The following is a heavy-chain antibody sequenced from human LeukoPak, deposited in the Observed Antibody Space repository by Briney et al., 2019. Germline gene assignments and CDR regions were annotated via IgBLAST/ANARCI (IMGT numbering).Heavy chain of an antibody. CDR1: GGSISSSSYY. V-gene: IGHV4-39*01. J-gene: IGHJ4*02. CDR3: ARIFGTIYFDY. D-gene: IGHD3-3*01. Sequence: PSETLSLTCTVSGGSISSSSYYWGWIRQPPGKGLEWIGSIYYSGSTYYNPSLKSRVTISVDASKNQFSLKLSSVTAADTAVYYCARIFGTIYFDYWGQGSLVIVSS. CDR2: IYYSGST.